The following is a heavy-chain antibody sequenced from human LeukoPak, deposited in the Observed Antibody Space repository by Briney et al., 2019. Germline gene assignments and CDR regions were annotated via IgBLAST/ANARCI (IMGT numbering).Heavy chain of an antibody. CDR1: RFIFNNYA. D-gene: IGHD2-15*01. J-gene: IGHJ4*02. Sequence: GGSLRLSCAASRFIFNNYAMHWVRQAPGKGLDWVAVISYHGRDQFYADSVKGRFTISRDSSKNTLYLQMNSLRTEDTAVYYCARQDCSGGSCYLDYWGQGTLDTVSS. CDR3: ARQDCSGGSCYLDY. CDR2: ISYHGRDQ. V-gene: IGHV3-30*04.